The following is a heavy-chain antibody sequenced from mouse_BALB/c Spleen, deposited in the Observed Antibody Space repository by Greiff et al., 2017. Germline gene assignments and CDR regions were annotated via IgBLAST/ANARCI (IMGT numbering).Heavy chain of an antibody. V-gene: IGHV1-80*01. Sequence: QVQLQQSGAELVRPGSSVKISCKASGYAFSSYWMNWVKQRPGQGLEWIGQIYPGDGDTNYNGKFKGKATLTADKSSSTAYKQLSSLTSEDSAVYFCARRGYGNYFDYWGQGTTLTVSS. CDR1: GYAFSSYW. J-gene: IGHJ2*01. D-gene: IGHD2-1*01. CDR2: IYPGDGDT. CDR3: ARRGYGNYFDY.